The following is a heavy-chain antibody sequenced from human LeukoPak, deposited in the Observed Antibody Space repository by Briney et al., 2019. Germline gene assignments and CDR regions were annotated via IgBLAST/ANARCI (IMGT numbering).Heavy chain of an antibody. Sequence: GGSLRLSCAASGFTFSSYGMHWVRQAPGKGLEWVAVISYDGSNKYYADSVKGRFTISRDNSKNTLYLQMNSLRAEDTAVYYCAKLLFGELSYFDYWGQGTLVTVSS. CDR1: GFTFSSYG. J-gene: IGHJ4*02. CDR2: ISYDGSNK. V-gene: IGHV3-30*18. D-gene: IGHD3-10*01. CDR3: AKLLFGELSYFDY.